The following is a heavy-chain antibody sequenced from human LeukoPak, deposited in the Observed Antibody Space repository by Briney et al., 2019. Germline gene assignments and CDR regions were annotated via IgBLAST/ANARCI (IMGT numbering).Heavy chain of an antibody. J-gene: IGHJ4*02. D-gene: IGHD1-26*01. CDR2: ISPYNENT. Sequence: ASVKVSCKASSYTFTNYGINWVRQAPGQGLEWMGWISPYNENTKYAQKFQGRVAMTTDTSTSTAYMELRSLRSDDTALYYCEREPSESFIDYWGQGTLVTVSS. CDR3: EREPSESFIDY. CDR1: SYTFTNYG. V-gene: IGHV1-18*01.